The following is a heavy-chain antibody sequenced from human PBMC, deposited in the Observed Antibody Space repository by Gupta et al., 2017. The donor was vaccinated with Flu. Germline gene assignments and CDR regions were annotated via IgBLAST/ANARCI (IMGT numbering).Heavy chain of an antibody. D-gene: IGHD1-26*01. Sequence: QVLLVQSGAVVNRPGASVNVSCKTFGYTFINYDINWVRQAPGHGLEWIGWINPKTGTTAYAQKFQGRVTMTRDTSLSTAYMELNSLTSDDTAMFYCARALMMGTTTSPFWGQGTLVTVSS. V-gene: IGHV1-8*01. CDR2: INPKTGTT. CDR3: ARALMMGTTTSPF. J-gene: IGHJ4*02. CDR1: GYTFINYD.